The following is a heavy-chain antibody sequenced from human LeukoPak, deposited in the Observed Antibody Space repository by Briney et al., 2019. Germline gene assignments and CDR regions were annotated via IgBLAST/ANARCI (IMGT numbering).Heavy chain of an antibody. D-gene: IGHD3-9*01. Sequence: PGGSLRLSCAASGFTFSNYGLSWVRQAPGKGQEWVSGITGSGGSTYYADSVKGRFTISRDNSKNTLYLQMNSLRAEDTAVYYCAKDLSNYFGWLLSCWGQGTLVTVSS. CDR1: GFTFSNYG. J-gene: IGHJ4*02. V-gene: IGHV3-23*01. CDR3: AKDLSNYFGWLLSC. CDR2: ITGSGGST.